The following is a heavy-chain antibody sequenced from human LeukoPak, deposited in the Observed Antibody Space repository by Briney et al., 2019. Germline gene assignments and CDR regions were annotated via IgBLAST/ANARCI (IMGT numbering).Heavy chain of an antibody. Sequence: SETLSLTCAVYGGSFSDHYWTWIRQPRGKGLEWIAEINYSGRTNYNPSLKSRVIISVDTSKMQFSLNLTSVTAADTAPYYCAKGQAIATRSFFWDSWGQGTLVTVSS. CDR1: GGSFSDHY. V-gene: IGHV4-34*01. CDR2: INYSGRT. D-gene: IGHD6-6*01. CDR3: AKGQAIATRSFFWDS. J-gene: IGHJ4*02.